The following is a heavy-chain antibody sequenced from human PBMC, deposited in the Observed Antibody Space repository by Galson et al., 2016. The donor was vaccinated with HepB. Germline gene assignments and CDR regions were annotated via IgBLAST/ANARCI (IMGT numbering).Heavy chain of an antibody. CDR1: GFTFTSHW. V-gene: IGHV3-30*18. Sequence: SLRLSCAASGFTFTSHWMHWVRQAPGKGLEWVAQISFDGRGANYADSARGRFTISRDNSKNTLYLEMNSLRTEDTAVYHCAKEVDPCWYTLDVWGQGTTVTVSS. D-gene: IGHD6-13*01. CDR2: ISFDGRGA. CDR3: AKEVDPCWYTLDV. J-gene: IGHJ6*02.